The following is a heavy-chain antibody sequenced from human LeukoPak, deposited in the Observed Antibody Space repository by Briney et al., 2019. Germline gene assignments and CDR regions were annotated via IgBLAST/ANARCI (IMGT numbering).Heavy chain of an antibody. J-gene: IGHJ4*02. Sequence: GGSLRLSCAASGFTFSSYGMHWVRQAPGKGLEWVAVISYDGSNKYYADSVKGRFTISRDNSKNTLYLQMNSLRAEDTAVYYCARAPYYYDSSGYYLEDYWGQGTLVTVSS. CDR1: GFTFSSYG. V-gene: IGHV3-30*19. CDR3: ARAPYYYDSSGYYLEDY. CDR2: ISYDGSNK. D-gene: IGHD3-22*01.